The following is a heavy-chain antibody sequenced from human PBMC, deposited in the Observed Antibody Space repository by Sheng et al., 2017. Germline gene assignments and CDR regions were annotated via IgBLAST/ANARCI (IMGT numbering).Heavy chain of an antibody. CDR1: GFTISDHY. CDR2: IRNRANRDTT. J-gene: IGHJ6*03. D-gene: IGHD3-9*01. CDR3: ARGEVDPLDYYMDV. Sequence: EVQLVESGGGLVQPGGSLRLSCAASGFTISDHYMDWVRQAPGKGLEWVGRIRNRANRDTTEYAASVKGRFTVSRDESKNSLYLQMNSLKTDDTAVYYCARGEVDPLDYYMDVWGKGTTVTVSS. V-gene: IGHV3-72*01.